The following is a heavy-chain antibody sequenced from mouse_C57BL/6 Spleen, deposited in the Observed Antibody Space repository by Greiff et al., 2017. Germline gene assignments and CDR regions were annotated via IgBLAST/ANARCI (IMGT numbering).Heavy chain of an antibody. D-gene: IGHD2-10*01. J-gene: IGHJ2*01. CDR1: GYTFTSYW. Sequence: QVHVKQPGAELVKPGASVKLSCKASGYTFTSYWMHWVKQRPGQGLEWIGMIHPNSGSTNYNEKFKSKATLTVDKSSSTAYMQLSSLTSEDSAVYYCARRNPTYFDYWGQGTTLTVSS. CDR3: ARRNPTYFDY. CDR2: IHPNSGST. V-gene: IGHV1-64*01.